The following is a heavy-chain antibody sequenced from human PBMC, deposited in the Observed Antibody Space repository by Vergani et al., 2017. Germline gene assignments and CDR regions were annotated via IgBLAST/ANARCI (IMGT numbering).Heavy chain of an antibody. V-gene: IGHV1-18*01. Sequence: QIQLVQSGAEVKQPGASVKVSCKASGYTFVNYGISWVRQAPGQGLEWVGWISAQTGNTKSAQKLQGRVTMTTDTSTTTAYMELRSLRSDDTAVYYCARGLSGYCSGDKCYIHPWFDSWGPGTLVTVSS. CDR1: GYTFVNYG. CDR2: ISAQTGNT. D-gene: IGHD2-15*01. J-gene: IGHJ5*01. CDR3: ARGLSGYCSGDKCYIHPWFDS.